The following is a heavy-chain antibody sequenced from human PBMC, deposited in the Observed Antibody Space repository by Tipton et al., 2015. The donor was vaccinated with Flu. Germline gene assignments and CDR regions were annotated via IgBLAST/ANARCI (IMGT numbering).Heavy chain of an antibody. D-gene: IGHD4-11*01. V-gene: IGHV4-4*07. Sequence: TLSLTCSVSGGSINSYFWSWIRQPAGKGLEWIGRIYMGGRTNYNPSLKSRVTMSVDLFKNQISLRLSSVTAADTAVYYCARRDYSNYVSDPKNWFDPWGQGILVTVSS. CDR3: ARRDYSNYVSDPKNWFDP. CDR2: IYMGGRT. J-gene: IGHJ5*02. CDR1: GGSINSYF.